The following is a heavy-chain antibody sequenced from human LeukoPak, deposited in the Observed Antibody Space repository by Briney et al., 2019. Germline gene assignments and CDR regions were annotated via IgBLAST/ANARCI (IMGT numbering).Heavy chain of an antibody. Sequence: SVKVSCKASGGTFSSYAISWVRQAPGQGLEWMGGIISIFGTANYAQKFQGRVTITADKSTSTAYMELSSLRSEDTAVYYCARRMISSSWGPFYYMDVWGKGTTVTVSS. CDR2: IISIFGTA. V-gene: IGHV1-69*06. J-gene: IGHJ6*03. CDR3: ARRMISSSWGPFYYMDV. CDR1: GGTFSSYA. D-gene: IGHD6-13*01.